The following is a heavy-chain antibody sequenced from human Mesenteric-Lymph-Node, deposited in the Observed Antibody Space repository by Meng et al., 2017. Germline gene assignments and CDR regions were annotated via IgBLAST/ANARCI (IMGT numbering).Heavy chain of an antibody. CDR3: ARASGYSYVQWIDY. V-gene: IGHV3-74*01. J-gene: IGHJ4*02. Sequence: GEALKISCAASGFTFNYYWMHWVRQASRRGLGWVSRIKGEGVSTSLAGSVEGRFAISRDNAKNTPYLQMNSLRAEDTAVYYCARASGYSYVQWIDYWGQGTLVTVSS. CDR2: IKGEGVST. D-gene: IGHD5-18*01. CDR1: GFTFNYYW.